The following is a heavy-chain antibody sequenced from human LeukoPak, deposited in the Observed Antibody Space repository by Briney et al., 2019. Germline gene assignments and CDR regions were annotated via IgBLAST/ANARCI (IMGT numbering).Heavy chain of an antibody. D-gene: IGHD1/OR15-1a*01. J-gene: IGHJ6*03. CDR1: GGSISSGTYY. Sequence: SETLSLTCTVSGGSISSGTYYWNWIRQSPGKGLEWIGEINHTGTTNYNPSLKSRFTISVDTSKNQFSLKLTSVTAADTAVYYCARGAADRNNYYYYIDVWGKGTTVTVSS. CDR2: INHTGTT. V-gene: IGHV4-39*07. CDR3: ARGAADRNNYYYYIDV.